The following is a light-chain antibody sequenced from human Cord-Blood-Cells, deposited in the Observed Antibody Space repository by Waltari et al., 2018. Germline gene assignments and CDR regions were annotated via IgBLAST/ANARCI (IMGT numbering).Light chain of an antibody. CDR1: QSMSSW. V-gene: IGKV1-5*01. CDR2: DAS. CDR3: KQYNSYMYT. Sequence: DIQMTQSPSTLSASVGDRVTLTCRASQSMSSWLSWYQQKPGKAPKLLLYDASSLESGVPSRFSGSGSGTEFTLTISSLQPDDFATYYCKQYNSYMYTFGQGTKLEIK. J-gene: IGKJ2*01.